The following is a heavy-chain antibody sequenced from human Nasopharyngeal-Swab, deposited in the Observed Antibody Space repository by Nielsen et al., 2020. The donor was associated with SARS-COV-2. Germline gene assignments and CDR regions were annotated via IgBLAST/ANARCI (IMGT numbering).Heavy chain of an antibody. V-gene: IGHV4-34*01. CDR3: ARGQDGAAAAL. CDR2: INHSGGT. J-gene: IGHJ4*02. CDR1: GWSSRAYY. Sequence: SETLSPTCAADGWSSRAYYWSGIRQLPGKGLEWMGEINHSGGTRYNPSLKSRVIISVDTSKNQLSLKLTSLTAADTAMYYCARGQDGAAAALWGQGTLVTVSS. D-gene: IGHD6-13*01.